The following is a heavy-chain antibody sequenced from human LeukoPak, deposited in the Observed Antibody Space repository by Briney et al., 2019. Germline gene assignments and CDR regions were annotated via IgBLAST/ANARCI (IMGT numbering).Heavy chain of an antibody. J-gene: IGHJ5*02. CDR2: IYSGGST. Sequence: GGSLRLSCAASGFTVSSNYMSWVRQAPGKGLEWVSVIYSGGSTYYADSVKGRFTISRDNSKNTLYLQMNSLRAEDTAVYYCAKDQRQLLWFGERHLDPWGQGTLVTVSS. D-gene: IGHD3-10*01. V-gene: IGHV3-66*01. CDR1: GFTVSSNY. CDR3: AKDQRQLLWFGERHLDP.